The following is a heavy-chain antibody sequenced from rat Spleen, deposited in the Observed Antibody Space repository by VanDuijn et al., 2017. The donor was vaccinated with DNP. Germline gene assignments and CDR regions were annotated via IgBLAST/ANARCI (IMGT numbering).Heavy chain of an antibody. CDR2: INYSGST. Sequence: EVQLQESGPGLVKSSQSLSLTCSVTGFSITSNYWGWIRKLPGNKMEWIGYINYSGSTGYNPTIKSRISITRDTSKNQFFLQLNSVTTEDTATYYCARGNDGYYPNWHFDFWGPGTMVTVSS. J-gene: IGHJ1*01. CDR1: GFSITSNY. D-gene: IGHD1-12*03. V-gene: IGHV3-1*01. CDR3: ARGNDGYYPNWHFDF.